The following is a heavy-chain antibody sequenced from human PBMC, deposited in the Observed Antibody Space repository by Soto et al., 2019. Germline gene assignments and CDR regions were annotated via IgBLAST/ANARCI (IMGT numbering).Heavy chain of an antibody. V-gene: IGHV3-74*01. Sequence: GGPLEPSFPASPFPFIGYWMNWFRQPQGKGPAWVSRINSDGSITGYADSVKGRFTISRDNAKNTLYLQMNSLSAEDTAVYYCARRDQIAYYYGMDVWGQGTTVTVSS. J-gene: IGHJ6*02. D-gene: IGHD2-21*01. CDR3: ARRDQIAYYYGMDV. CDR1: PFPFIGYW. CDR2: INSDGSIT.